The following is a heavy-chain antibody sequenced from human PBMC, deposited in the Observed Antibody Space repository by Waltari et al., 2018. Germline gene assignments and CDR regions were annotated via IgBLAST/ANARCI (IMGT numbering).Heavy chain of an antibody. Sequence: QLLESGGGLVQPGGSLRLSCAASGFRFIDFAMNWVRQAPGKGLESVSGIRGSGDSTYYANSVKGRFTISRDNSKNTLSLQMDGLRAEDTAVYYCAKDRGYDFFDSWGQGTLVTVSS. D-gene: IGHD3-3*01. CDR2: IRGSGDST. V-gene: IGHV3-23*01. CDR3: AKDRGYDFFDS. J-gene: IGHJ4*02. CDR1: GFRFIDFA.